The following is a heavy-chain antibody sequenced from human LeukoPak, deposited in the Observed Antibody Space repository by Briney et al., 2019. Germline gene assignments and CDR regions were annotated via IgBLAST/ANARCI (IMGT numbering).Heavy chain of an antibody. J-gene: IGHJ2*01. CDR2: IRSKSYRETT. CDR3: TRDRRDAYNDGYCDL. V-gene: IGHV3-49*03. CDR1: GFPIDEYD. D-gene: IGHD5-24*01. Sequence: PGRSLSLTCTASGFPIDEYDMTWLRQAPGRGLEWLGFIRSKSYRETTQDAASVRGRFTISSDDSKSVTNLQMNSLRIEDTAVYFCTRDRRDAYNDGYCDLWGRGTLVSVSS.